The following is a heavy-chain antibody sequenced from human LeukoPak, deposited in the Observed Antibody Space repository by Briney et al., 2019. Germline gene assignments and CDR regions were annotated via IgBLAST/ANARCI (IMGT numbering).Heavy chain of an antibody. Sequence: SETLSLTCTVSGGSISSSSYYWGWIRQPPGKGLEWIGSIYYSGSTYYNPSLKSRVTISVDTSKNQFSLKLSSVTAADTAVYYCARVGYDSSGYYYVLPYWYFDLWGRGTLVTVSS. CDR1: GGSISSSSYY. CDR3: ARVGYDSSGYYYVLPYWYFDL. J-gene: IGHJ2*01. CDR2: IYYSGST. V-gene: IGHV4-39*07. D-gene: IGHD3-22*01.